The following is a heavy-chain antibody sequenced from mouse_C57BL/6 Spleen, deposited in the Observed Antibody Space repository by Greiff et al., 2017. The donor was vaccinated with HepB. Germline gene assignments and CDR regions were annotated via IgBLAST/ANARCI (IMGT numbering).Heavy chain of an antibody. V-gene: IGHV1-22*01. J-gene: IGHJ4*01. D-gene: IGHD2-4*01. Sequence: EVQLQQSGPELVKPGASVKMSCKASGYTFTDYNMHWVKQSHGKSLEWIGYINPNNGGTSYNQKFKGKATLTVNKSSSTAYMELRSLTSEDSAVYYCARYPPIYYDYDDYAMDYWGQGTSVTVSS. CDR3: ARYPPIYYDYDDYAMDY. CDR2: INPNNGGT. CDR1: GYTFTDYN.